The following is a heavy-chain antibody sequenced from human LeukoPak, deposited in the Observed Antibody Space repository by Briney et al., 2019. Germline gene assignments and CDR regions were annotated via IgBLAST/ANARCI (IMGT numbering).Heavy chain of an antibody. CDR3: ARRDPIAAAPFGY. V-gene: IGHV4-59*08. CDR1: GGSVSSYY. CDR2: IYYSGST. Sequence: SETLSLTCTVSGGSVSSYYWSWIRQPPGKGLEWIGYIYYSGSTNYNPSLKSRVTISVDTSKNQFSLKLSSVTAADTAVYYCARRDPIAAAPFGYWGQGTLVTVSS. D-gene: IGHD6-13*01. J-gene: IGHJ4*02.